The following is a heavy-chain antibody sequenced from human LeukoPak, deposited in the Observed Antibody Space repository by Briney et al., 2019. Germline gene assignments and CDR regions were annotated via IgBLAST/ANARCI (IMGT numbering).Heavy chain of an antibody. CDR2: IIPIFGTA. CDR3: ARITYYYDSSGYSPKEPSSGYYYYGMDV. J-gene: IGHJ6*02. Sequence: SVKVSCKASGGTFSSYAISWVRQAPGQGLEWMGGIIPIFGTANYAQKFQGRVTITADESTSTAYMELSSLRFEDTAVYYCARITYYYDSSGYSPKEPSSGYYYYGMDVWGQGTTVTVSS. V-gene: IGHV1-69*13. CDR1: GGTFSSYA. D-gene: IGHD3-22*01.